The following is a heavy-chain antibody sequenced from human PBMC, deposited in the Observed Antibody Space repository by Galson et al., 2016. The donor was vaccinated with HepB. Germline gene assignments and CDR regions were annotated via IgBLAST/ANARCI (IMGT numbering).Heavy chain of an antibody. CDR2: IDKRGDWP. Sequence: SLRLSCAASGFTFSNYAMGWVRLASGKGLQWVSHIDKRGDWPYYSDSARGRFTISRDNSRNTLYLQMNSLRAEDTAVYYCAKYNGWQLESYYFDYWGQGTLVAVSS. CDR3: AKYNGWQLESYYFDY. V-gene: IGHV3-23*05. CDR1: GFTFSNYA. J-gene: IGHJ4*02. D-gene: IGHD1-14*01.